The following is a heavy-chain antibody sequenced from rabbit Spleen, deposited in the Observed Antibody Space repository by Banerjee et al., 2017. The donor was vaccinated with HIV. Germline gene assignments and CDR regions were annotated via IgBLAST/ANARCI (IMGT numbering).Heavy chain of an antibody. Sequence: QEQLEESGGGLVKPGASLTLTCTASGFSFSGTEYMCWVRQAPGKGLEWIGIIYAARGTTDYASWVNGRFTISSDNAQSTVDLKMTSLTAADTATYFCARAIVPWLGLTRLDLWGPGTLVTVS. D-gene: IGHD4-1*01. CDR3: ARAIVPWLGLTRLDL. CDR2: IYAARGTT. V-gene: IGHV1S43*01. CDR1: GFSFSGTEY. J-gene: IGHJ3*01.